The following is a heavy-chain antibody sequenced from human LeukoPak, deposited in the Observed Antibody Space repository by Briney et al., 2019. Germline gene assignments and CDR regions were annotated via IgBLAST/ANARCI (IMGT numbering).Heavy chain of an antibody. CDR2: IHTSGST. D-gene: IGHD2-15*01. Sequence: SETLSLTCSVSGGCISSYYWSWIRQPAGKGLEWIGRIHTSGSTNYNPSLKSRVTISVDKSKNQFSLSLSSVTAADTAVYYCARARTVVVATSKILIDYWGEGILVTVSS. J-gene: IGHJ4*02. V-gene: IGHV4-4*07. CDR3: ARARTVVVATSKILIDY. CDR1: GGCISSYY.